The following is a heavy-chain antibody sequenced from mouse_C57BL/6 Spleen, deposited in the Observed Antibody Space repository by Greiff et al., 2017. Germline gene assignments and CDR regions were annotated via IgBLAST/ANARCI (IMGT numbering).Heavy chain of an antibody. Sequence: VQLQQSGPELVKPGASVKISCKASGYAFSSSWMNWVKQRPGKGLEWIGRIYPGDGDTNYNGKFKGKATLTADKSSSTAYMQLSSLTSEDSAVYFCAREDPYFDYWDQGTTLTVSS. J-gene: IGHJ2*01. CDR1: GYAFSSSW. V-gene: IGHV1-82*01. CDR2: IYPGDGDT. CDR3: AREDPYFDY.